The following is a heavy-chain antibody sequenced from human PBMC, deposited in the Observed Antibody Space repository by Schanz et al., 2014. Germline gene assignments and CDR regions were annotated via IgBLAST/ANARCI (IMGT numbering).Heavy chain of an antibody. Sequence: QVQLQQWGAGLLKPSETLSLTCTVSGDSISSGGYYWSWIRQHPGKGLEWIGRVYTSGSTNYNPSLKSRVPKSLDTSKNQFSLTLTSLTAADTAVYYCARDTTWRLDLWGRGTLVTVSS. CDR3: ARDTTWRLDL. V-gene: IGHV4-61*02. J-gene: IGHJ2*01. CDR2: VYTSGST. D-gene: IGHD1-1*01. CDR1: GDSISSGGYY.